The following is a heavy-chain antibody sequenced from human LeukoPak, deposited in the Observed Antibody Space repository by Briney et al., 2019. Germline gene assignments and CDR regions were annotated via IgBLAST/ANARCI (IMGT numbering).Heavy chain of an antibody. D-gene: IGHD3-10*02. V-gene: IGHV1-18*01. CDR1: GYTFTSYG. CDR3: ARDPPRSSITMFNYFDY. CDR2: ISAYNGNT. Sequence: AASVKVSCKASGYTFTSYGISWVRQAPGQGLEWMGWISAYNGNTNYAQKLQGRVTMTTDTSTSTAYMELRSLRSDDTAVYYCARDPPRSSITMFNYFDYWGQGTLVTVSS. J-gene: IGHJ4*02.